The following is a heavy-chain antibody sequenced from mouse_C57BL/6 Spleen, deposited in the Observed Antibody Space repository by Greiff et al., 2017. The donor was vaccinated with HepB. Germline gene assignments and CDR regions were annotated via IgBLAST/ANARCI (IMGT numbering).Heavy chain of an antibody. V-gene: IGHV8-12*01. J-gene: IGHJ1*03. CDR3: AQGGYSWYFDV. CDR2: IYWDDDK. CDR1: GFSLSTSGMG. D-gene: IGHD2-3*01. Sequence: QVTLKESGPGILQSSQTLSLTCSFSGFSLSTSGMGVSWIRQPSGKGLEWLAHIYWDDDKRYNPSLKSRLTISKDTSRNQVFLKITSVDTADTATYYCAQGGYSWYFDVWGTGTTVTVSS.